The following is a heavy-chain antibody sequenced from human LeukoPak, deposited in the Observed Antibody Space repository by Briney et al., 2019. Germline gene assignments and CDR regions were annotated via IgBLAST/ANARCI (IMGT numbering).Heavy chain of an antibody. CDR3: ARGGGYAFVF. D-gene: IGHD5-12*01. Sequence: PSETLSLTCTVSGGAISSGHYYWIWIRQQPGKGLEWFGYIYNTGNTYYNPSLKSRVTMSVDTSKNQFSLRLTSVTAADTAIYYCARGGGYAFVFWGQGTLVTVSS. V-gene: IGHV4-31*03. J-gene: IGHJ4*02. CDR2: IYNTGNT. CDR1: GGAISSGHYY.